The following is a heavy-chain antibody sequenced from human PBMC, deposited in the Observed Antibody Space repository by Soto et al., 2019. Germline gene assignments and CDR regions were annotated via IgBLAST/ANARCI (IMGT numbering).Heavy chain of an antibody. Sequence: PSETLSLTCAVYGGSFSGYYWSWIRQPPGKGLEWIGEINHSGSTNYNPSLKSRVTISVDTSKNQFSLKLSSVTAADTAVYYCASHPGKFYGMDVWGQGTTVTVSS. J-gene: IGHJ6*02. CDR1: GGSFSGYY. CDR3: ASHPGKFYGMDV. CDR2: INHSGST. V-gene: IGHV4-34*01.